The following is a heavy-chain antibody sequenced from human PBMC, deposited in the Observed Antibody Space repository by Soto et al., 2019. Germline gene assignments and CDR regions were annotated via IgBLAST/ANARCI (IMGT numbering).Heavy chain of an antibody. Sequence: SVKVSCKASGGTFSSYAISWVRQAPGQGLEWMGGIIPIFGTANYAQKFQGRVTITADESTSTAYMELSSLRSEDTAVYYCARVNYYDSSGYLPFDYWGQGTLVTVSS. CDR3: ARVNYYDSSGYLPFDY. D-gene: IGHD3-22*01. V-gene: IGHV1-69*13. CDR2: IIPIFGTA. J-gene: IGHJ4*02. CDR1: GGTFSSYA.